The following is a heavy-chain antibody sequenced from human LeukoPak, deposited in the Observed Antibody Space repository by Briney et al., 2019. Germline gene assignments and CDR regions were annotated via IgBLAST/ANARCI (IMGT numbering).Heavy chain of an antibody. CDR1: GFTFSSYN. D-gene: IGHD3-10*01. CDR3: ARDCWDYGSGSYCGIYY. CDR2: ITSSSNYI. V-gene: IGHV3-21*03. Sequence: PGGSLRLSCTASGFTFSSYNMNWVRQAPGKGLEWVSSITSSSNYIYYADSVKGRFTISRDNAKNSLYLQMNSLRAEDTTVYYCARDCWDYGSGSYCGIYYWGQGTLVTVSS. J-gene: IGHJ4*02.